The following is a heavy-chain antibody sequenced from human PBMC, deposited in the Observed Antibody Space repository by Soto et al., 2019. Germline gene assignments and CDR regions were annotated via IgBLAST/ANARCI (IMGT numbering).Heavy chain of an antibody. V-gene: IGHV3-48*02. CDR1: GFTFSSYS. Sequence: EVQLVESGGGLVQPGGSLRLSCAASGFTFSSYSMNWVRQAPGKGLEWVSYISSSSSTIYYADSVKGRFTLSRDNATNSLYLQMNSLRDEDTAVYYCERARISSGCLQLRYYYYYYGTDVLGQGTTVTVSS. CDR3: ERARISSGCLQLRYYYYYYGTDV. J-gene: IGHJ6*02. D-gene: IGHD5-12*01. CDR2: ISSSSSTI.